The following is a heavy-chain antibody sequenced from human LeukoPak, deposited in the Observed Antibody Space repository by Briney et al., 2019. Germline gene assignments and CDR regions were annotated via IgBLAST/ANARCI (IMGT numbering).Heavy chain of an antibody. D-gene: IGHD2-2*01. V-gene: IGHV1-2*02. Sequence: APVKVSCKASGYTFTSYYMHWVRQAPGQGLEWMRWINPNSGGTNYAQNFQGRVTMTRDTPISTAYMELSRLRSDDTAVYYCARDVGEYCSSTNCYASHYWGQGTLVTVSS. CDR1: GYTFTSYY. J-gene: IGHJ4*02. CDR2: INPNSGGT. CDR3: ARDVGEYCSSTNCYASHY.